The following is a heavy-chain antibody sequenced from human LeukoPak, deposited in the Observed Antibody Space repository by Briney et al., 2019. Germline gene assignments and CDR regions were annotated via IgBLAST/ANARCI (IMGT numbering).Heavy chain of an antibody. V-gene: IGHV3-7*01. CDR2: IKQDGSEK. CDR3: ARDLGTTVTTGDY. D-gene: IGHD4-17*01. CDR1: GFTFSSYW. Sequence: PGGSLRLSCAVSGFTFSSYWMSWVRQAPGKGLEWVANIKQDGSEKYYVDSVKGRFTISRDNAKNSLYLQMNSLRAEDTAVYYCARDLGTTVTTGDYWGQGTLVTVSS. J-gene: IGHJ4*02.